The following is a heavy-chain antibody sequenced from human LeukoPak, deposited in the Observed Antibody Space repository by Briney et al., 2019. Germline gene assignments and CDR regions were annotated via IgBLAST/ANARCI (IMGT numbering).Heavy chain of an antibody. Sequence: KPSETLSLTCTVSGGSISSSSYYWGWIRQPPGKELEWIGSIYYSGSTYYNPSLKSRVTISVDTSKNQFSLKLSSVTAADTAVYYCARSYYGSGNYGYWGQGTLVTVSS. CDR1: GGSISSSSYY. CDR2: IYYSGST. D-gene: IGHD3-10*01. CDR3: ARSYYGSGNYGY. J-gene: IGHJ4*02. V-gene: IGHV4-39*07.